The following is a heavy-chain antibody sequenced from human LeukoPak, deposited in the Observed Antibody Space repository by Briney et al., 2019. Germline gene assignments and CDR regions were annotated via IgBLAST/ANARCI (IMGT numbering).Heavy chain of an antibody. CDR3: MRSSSESILVPKRHGFDI. J-gene: IGHJ3*02. D-gene: IGHD2-2*01. Sequence: GESLKISCKGSGYIFTNYWNGWVRPLPGKGLGWMRIIYPGDSENRYSPSFQGQITISADKSISTAYLQWSSLKASDTAMYYCMRSSSESILVPKRHGFDIWGQGTMVSVSS. CDR1: GYIFTNYW. CDR2: IYPGDSEN. V-gene: IGHV5-51*01.